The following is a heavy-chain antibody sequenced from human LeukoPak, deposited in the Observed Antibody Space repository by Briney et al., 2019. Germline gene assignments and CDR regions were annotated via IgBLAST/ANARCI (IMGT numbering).Heavy chain of an antibody. D-gene: IGHD3-3*01. Sequence: SETLSLTCTVSGGSVSSGSYYWSWIRQPPGKGLEWIGYIYYSGSTNYNPSLKSRVTISVDTSKNQLSLKLSSVTAADTAVYYCARGLTIHTIDYWGQGTLVTVSS. CDR3: ARGLTIHTIDY. V-gene: IGHV4-61*01. CDR1: GGSVSSGSYY. J-gene: IGHJ4*02. CDR2: IYYSGST.